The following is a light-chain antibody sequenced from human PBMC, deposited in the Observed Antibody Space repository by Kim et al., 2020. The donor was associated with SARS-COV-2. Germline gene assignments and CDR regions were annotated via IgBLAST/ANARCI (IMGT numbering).Light chain of an antibody. Sequence: EIVLTQSPATLSLSPGERATLSCRASRSVSSYFAWYQQKPGQAPRLLIYDASTRATGIPARFSGSGSGTDFTLTISSLEPEDFAVYYCQQRSNWPWTFGQGTKVDIK. J-gene: IGKJ1*01. CDR2: DAS. CDR1: RSVSSY. CDR3: QQRSNWPWT. V-gene: IGKV3-11*01.